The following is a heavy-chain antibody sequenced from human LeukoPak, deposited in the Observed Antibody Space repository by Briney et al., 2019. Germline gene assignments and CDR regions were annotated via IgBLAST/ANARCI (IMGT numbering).Heavy chain of an antibody. V-gene: IGHV4-34*01. CDR3: ARGQGIVEHSSSTGHWFDP. Sequence: PSETLSLTCAVYGGSFSGYYWSWIRQPPGKGLEWIGEINHSGSTNYNPSLKSRVTISVDTSKNQFSLKLSSVTAADTAVYYCARGQGIVEHSSSTGHWFDPWGQGTLVTVSS. D-gene: IGHD6-6*01. CDR2: INHSGST. CDR1: GGSFSGYY. J-gene: IGHJ5*02.